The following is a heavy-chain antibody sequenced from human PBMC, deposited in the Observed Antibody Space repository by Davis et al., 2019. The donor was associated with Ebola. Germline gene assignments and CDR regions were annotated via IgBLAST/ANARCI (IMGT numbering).Heavy chain of an antibody. CDR1: GFTFINYG. Sequence: GESLKISCAASGFTFINYGFNWVRQAPGKGLEWVSYISKNSERIYYADSVKGRFTISRDNARNSLFLQMNSLRAEDTALYFCTAGIALAANDIWGQGTLVTVSS. CDR2: ISKNSERI. J-gene: IGHJ4*02. V-gene: IGHV3-21*01. D-gene: IGHD6-19*01. CDR3: TAGIALAANDI.